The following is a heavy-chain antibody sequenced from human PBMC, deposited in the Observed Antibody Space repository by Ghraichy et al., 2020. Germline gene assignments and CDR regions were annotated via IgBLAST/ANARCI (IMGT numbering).Heavy chain of an antibody. D-gene: IGHD2-2*01. CDR3: ARDLVVVPAAMSRLSPHYYYYGMDV. CDR2: INTNTGNP. Sequence: ASVKVSCKASGYTFTSYAMNWVRQAPGQGLEWMGWINTNTGNPTYAQGFTGRFVFSLDTSVSTAYLQISSLKAEDTAVYYCARDLVVVPAAMSRLSPHYYYYGMDVWGQGTTVTVSS. CDR1: GYTFTSYA. V-gene: IGHV7-4-1*02. J-gene: IGHJ6*02.